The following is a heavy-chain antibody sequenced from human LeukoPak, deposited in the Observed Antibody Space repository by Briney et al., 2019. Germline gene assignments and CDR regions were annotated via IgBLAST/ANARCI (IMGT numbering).Heavy chain of an antibody. CDR3: AKDFVGATGFDY. V-gene: IGHV3-30-3*01. CDR2: ISYDGSNK. Sequence: GGSLRLSCAASGFTFSSYAMHWVRQAPGKGLEWVAVISYDGSNKYYAESVKGRFTISRDNSKNTLYLQMNSLRAEDTAVYYCAKDFVGATGFDYWGQGTLVTVSS. CDR1: GFTFSSYA. J-gene: IGHJ4*02. D-gene: IGHD1-26*01.